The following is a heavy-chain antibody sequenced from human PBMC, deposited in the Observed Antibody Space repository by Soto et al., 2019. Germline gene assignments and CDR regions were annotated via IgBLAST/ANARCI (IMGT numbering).Heavy chain of an antibody. CDR2: IYYSGST. Sequence: QVQLQESGPGLVKPSQTLSLTCTVSGGSISSGGYYWGWIRQHPGKGLEWIGYIYYSGSTYYNPSLKSRVTISVDTSKNQFSLKLSSVTAADTAVYYCARGVVVVAATPCWFDPWGQGTLVTVSS. V-gene: IGHV4-31*03. CDR3: ARGVVVVAATPCWFDP. J-gene: IGHJ5*02. D-gene: IGHD2-15*01. CDR1: GGSISSGGYY.